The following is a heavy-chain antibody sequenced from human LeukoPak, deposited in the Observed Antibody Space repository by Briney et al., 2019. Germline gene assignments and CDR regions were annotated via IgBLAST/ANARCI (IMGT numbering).Heavy chain of an antibody. CDR3: AKAPGYDFWSGSQARSFDY. CDR2: ISGSGGGT. CDR1: GFTFSSYA. Sequence: GGSLRLSCAASGFTFSSYAMSWVRQAPGKGLEWVSTISGSGGGTYYADSVKGRFTISRDNSKNTLYLQMNSLRAEDTAVYYCAKAPGYDFWSGSQARSFDYWGQGTLVTVSS. D-gene: IGHD3-3*01. V-gene: IGHV3-23*01. J-gene: IGHJ4*02.